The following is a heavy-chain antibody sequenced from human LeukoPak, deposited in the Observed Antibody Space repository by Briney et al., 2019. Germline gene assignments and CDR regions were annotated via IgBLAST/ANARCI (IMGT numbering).Heavy chain of an antibody. CDR2: IIPIFGTA. J-gene: IGHJ4*02. Sequence: GASVKVSCKASGGTFSSHAISWVRQAPGQGLEWMGRIIPIFGTANYAQKFQGRVTITTDESTSTAYMELSSLRSEDTAVYYCAKEGQRYSSSWYMIYFDYWGQGTLVTVSS. D-gene: IGHD6-13*01. CDR3: AKEGQRYSSSWYMIYFDY. V-gene: IGHV1-69*05. CDR1: GGTFSSHA.